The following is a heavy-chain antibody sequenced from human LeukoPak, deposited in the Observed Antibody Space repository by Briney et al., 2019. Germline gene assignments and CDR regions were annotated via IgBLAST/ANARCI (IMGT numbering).Heavy chain of an antibody. CDR3: AKDLYYYDSSGQPVDY. CDR2: ISYDGSNK. CDR1: GFTFSSYG. D-gene: IGHD3-22*01. V-gene: IGHV3-30*18. Sequence: GGSLRLSCAASGFTFSSYGMHWVRRAPGKGLEWVAVISYDGSNKYYADSVKGRFTISRDNSKNTLYLQMNSLRAEDTAVYYCAKDLYYYDSSGQPVDYWGQGTLVTVSS. J-gene: IGHJ4*02.